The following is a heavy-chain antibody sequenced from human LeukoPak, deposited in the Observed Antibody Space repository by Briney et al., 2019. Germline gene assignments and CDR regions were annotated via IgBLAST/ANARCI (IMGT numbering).Heavy chain of an antibody. V-gene: IGHV3-49*04. D-gene: IGHD5-12*01. CDR1: GFTFGDYA. CDR2: IRGKGYGGTT. Sequence: GGSLRLSCTASGFTFGDYAMSWVRQAPGKGLEWVGFIRGKGYGGTTEYAASVKGRFTISRDDSKSNASLQMNSLKTEDTAVYYCTREDGNIYSGYETYFQHWGQGTLVTVSS. J-gene: IGHJ1*01. CDR3: TREDGNIYSGYETYFQH.